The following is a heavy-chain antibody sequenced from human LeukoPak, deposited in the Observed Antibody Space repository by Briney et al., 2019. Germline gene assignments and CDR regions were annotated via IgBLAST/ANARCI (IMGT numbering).Heavy chain of an antibody. V-gene: IGHV4-39*01. CDR1: GDSIVSNYYY. CDR2: ILFSGSS. J-gene: IGHJ4*02. CDR3: ARRNLLLGGSFDS. Sequence: PSETLSLTGNVSGDSIVSNYYYWAWFRQPPRSGLEWLGNILFSGSSYYNPSLGSRVAMSVDTSKNQFSLKLNSVTAADASVYFCARRNLLLGGSFDSWGQGSLVIVSS. D-gene: IGHD2-8*02.